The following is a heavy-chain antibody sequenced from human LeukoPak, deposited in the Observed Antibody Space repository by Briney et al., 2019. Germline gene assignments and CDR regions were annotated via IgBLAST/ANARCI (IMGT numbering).Heavy chain of an antibody. V-gene: IGHV3-21*01. CDR3: ARTYSGSLSLVAFDI. CDR1: GFTFSSYS. Sequence: GGSLRLSCAASGFTFSSYSMNWVRQAPGKGLEWVSSISSSSSYIYYAGSVKGRFTISRDNAKNSLYLQMNSLRAEDTAVYYCARTYSGSLSLVAFDIWGQGTMVTVSS. CDR2: ISSSSSYI. J-gene: IGHJ3*02. D-gene: IGHD1-26*01.